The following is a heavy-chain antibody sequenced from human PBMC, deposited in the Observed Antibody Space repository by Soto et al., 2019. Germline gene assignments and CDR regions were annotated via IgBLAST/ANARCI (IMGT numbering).Heavy chain of an antibody. CDR1: GGSFSGYY. CDR2: TNHSGST. J-gene: IGHJ6*02. V-gene: IGHV4-34*01. Sequence: SETLSLTCAVYGGSFSGYYWSWIRQPPGKGLEWIGETNHSGSTNYNPSLKSRVTISVDTSMSEFSLRLRSVTAADTAVYYCARLNGYCVSTSCHGYYGMDVWGQGTTVTVSS. D-gene: IGHD2-2*03. CDR3: ARLNGYCVSTSCHGYYGMDV.